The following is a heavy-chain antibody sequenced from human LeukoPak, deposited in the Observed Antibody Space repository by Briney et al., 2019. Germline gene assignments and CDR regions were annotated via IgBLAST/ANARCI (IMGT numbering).Heavy chain of an antibody. Sequence: PGGSLRLSCAASGFTFSNGRMSWVRQAPGKGLEWVGRIKSKSERGTTDYAAPVKGRFTISRDGSTNTVYLHMNSLKTEDTAVYFCTSNLYCSTSSCYILDNWGQGTLVAVSP. CDR2: IKSKSERGTT. CDR1: GFTFSNGR. D-gene: IGHD2-2*02. V-gene: IGHV3-15*01. CDR3: TSNLYCSTSSCYILDN. J-gene: IGHJ4*02.